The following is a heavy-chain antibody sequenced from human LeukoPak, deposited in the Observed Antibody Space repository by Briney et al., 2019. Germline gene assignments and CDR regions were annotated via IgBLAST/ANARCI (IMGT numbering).Heavy chain of an antibody. V-gene: IGHV4-34*01. Sequence: PSGTLSLTCAVYGGSFSGYYWSWIRQPPGKGLEWIGEINHSGSTNYNPSLKSRVTISVDTSKNQFSLKQSSVTAADTAVYYCARAAGRLFDYWGQGTLVTVSS. CDR1: GGSFSGYY. J-gene: IGHJ4*02. CDR2: INHSGST. CDR3: ARAAGRLFDY.